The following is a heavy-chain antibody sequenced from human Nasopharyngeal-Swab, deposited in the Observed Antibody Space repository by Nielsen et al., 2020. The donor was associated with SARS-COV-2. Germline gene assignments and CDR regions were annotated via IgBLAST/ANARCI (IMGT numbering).Heavy chain of an antibody. V-gene: IGHV1-18*01. CDR2: ISVDNGKT. J-gene: IGHJ4*02. CDR3: ARDTIVVVADY. D-gene: IGHD3-22*01. Sequence: ASVKVSCKASGGTFRTYAISWVRQAPGQGLEWMGWISVDNGKTDYAQKLQGRVTMTTDTSTSTAYMELRSLRSDDTAVYYCARDTIVVVADYWGQGTLVTVSS. CDR1: GGTFRTYA.